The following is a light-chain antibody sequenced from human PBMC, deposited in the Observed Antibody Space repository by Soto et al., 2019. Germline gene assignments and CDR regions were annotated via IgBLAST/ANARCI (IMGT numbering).Light chain of an antibody. V-gene: IGKV1-9*01. CDR3: QHLNSLPPYT. J-gene: IGKJ2*01. CDR2: AAS. CDR1: QGISSY. Sequence: DIQLTQSPSFLSASVGDRVTITCRASQGISSYLAWYQQKPGKAPKLLIYAASTLQSGVPSRFSGSGSGTEFTLTISILQPEDLATYCCQHLNSLPPYTFGQGTKLAIK.